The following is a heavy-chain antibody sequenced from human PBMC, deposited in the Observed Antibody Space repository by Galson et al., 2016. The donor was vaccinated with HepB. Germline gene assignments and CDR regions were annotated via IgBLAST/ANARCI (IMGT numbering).Heavy chain of an antibody. CDR1: GFPFSRFA. J-gene: IGHJ4*02. V-gene: IGHV3-23*01. CDR3: AKDLVATGISGTLDY. Sequence: SLRLSCAVSGFPFSRFAMTWVRQAPGRGPEWVASIDNSADTTHYVDSVKGRFTISRDNSRNTLYLQMRSLGAEDTAIYYCAKDLVATGISGTLDYWGQGTLVTVSS. D-gene: IGHD5-12*01. CDR2: IDNSADTT.